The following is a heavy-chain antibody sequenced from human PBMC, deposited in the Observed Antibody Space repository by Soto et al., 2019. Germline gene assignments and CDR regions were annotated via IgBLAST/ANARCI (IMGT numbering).Heavy chain of an antibody. CDR2: IIPIFGTA. J-gene: IGHJ5*02. CDR1: GGTFSSYA. V-gene: IGHV1-69*01. D-gene: IGHD6-13*01. Sequence: QVQLVQSGAEVKKPGSSVKVSCKASGGTFSSYAISWVRQAPGQGLEWMGGIIPIFGTANYAQKFQGRVTITADESTSTAYMELSSLRSEVTAVYYCARGLRGRGIAAAGIGNWFDPWGQGTLVTVSS. CDR3: ARGLRGRGIAAAGIGNWFDP.